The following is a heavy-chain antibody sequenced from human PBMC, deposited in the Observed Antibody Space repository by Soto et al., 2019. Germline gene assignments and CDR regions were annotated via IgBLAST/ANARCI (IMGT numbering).Heavy chain of an antibody. Sequence: GGSLRLSCAACGFTFSSYWMHWVRQAPGKGLVWVSRINSDGSSTSYADSVKGRFTISRDNAKNTLYLQMNRLRAEDTAVYYCARGVEMATLGFGYYYYGMDVWGQGTTVTVSS. V-gene: IGHV3-74*01. D-gene: IGHD5-12*01. CDR2: INSDGSST. J-gene: IGHJ6*02. CDR1: GFTFSSYW. CDR3: ARGVEMATLGFGYYYYGMDV.